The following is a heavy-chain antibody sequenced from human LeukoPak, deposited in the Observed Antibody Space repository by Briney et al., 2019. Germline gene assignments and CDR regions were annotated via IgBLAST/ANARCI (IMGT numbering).Heavy chain of an antibody. CDR2: ISYDGSSK. J-gene: IGHJ4*02. CDR3: AKGHTAMITQDY. V-gene: IGHV3-30*18. CDR1: GFIFSSYD. D-gene: IGHD1-20*01. Sequence: PGRSLRLSCAVSGFIFSSYDMHWVRQAPGKGLEWVAVISYDGSSKYYADSVKGRFTISRDNSKNTLYLQMNSLRAEDTAVYYRAKGHTAMITQDYWGQGTLVTVSS.